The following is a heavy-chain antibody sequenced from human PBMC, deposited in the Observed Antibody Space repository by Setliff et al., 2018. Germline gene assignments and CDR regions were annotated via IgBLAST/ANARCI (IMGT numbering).Heavy chain of an antibody. CDR1: TGSFSGNH. V-gene: IGHV4-59*01. CDR3: ARALYSYDFDY. J-gene: IGHJ4*02. D-gene: IGHD5-18*01. Sequence: PSETLSLTCAVYTGSFSGNHWSWLRQPPGKGLEWIGYIYYSGSTNYNPSLKSRVTISVDTSKNQFSLKLSSVTAADTAVYYCARALYSYDFDYWGQGTLVTVSS. CDR2: IYYSGST.